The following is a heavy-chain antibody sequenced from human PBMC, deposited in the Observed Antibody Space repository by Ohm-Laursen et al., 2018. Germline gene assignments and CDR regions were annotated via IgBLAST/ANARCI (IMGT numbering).Heavy chain of an antibody. CDR3: ARGDTYGFDY. V-gene: IGHV1-18*01. Sequence: SVKVSCKTSGYTFTRFAINWVRQAPGQGLEWMGWISPYSGQTKYALKLQGRVTMTTDTSTSTAYMDVRGLRSDDTAVYYCARGDTYGFDYWGQGTLVTVSS. CDR1: GYTFTRFA. J-gene: IGHJ4*02. D-gene: IGHD3-10*01. CDR2: ISPYSGQT.